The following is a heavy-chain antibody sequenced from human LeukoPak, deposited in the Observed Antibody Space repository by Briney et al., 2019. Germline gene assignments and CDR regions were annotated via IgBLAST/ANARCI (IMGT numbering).Heavy chain of an antibody. CDR2: ISWNSGTI. Sequence: GGSLRLSCAASGFMFGEYAMHWVRQAPGKGLEWVSGISWNSGTIGYADSVKGRFTISRDNAKNSLYLQMSSPRPEDMGVYYCAKDGGAYSSSAGWFDPWGQGTRVTVSS. CDR1: GFMFGEYA. J-gene: IGHJ5*02. D-gene: IGHD3-22*01. V-gene: IGHV3-9*03. CDR3: AKDGGAYSSSAGWFDP.